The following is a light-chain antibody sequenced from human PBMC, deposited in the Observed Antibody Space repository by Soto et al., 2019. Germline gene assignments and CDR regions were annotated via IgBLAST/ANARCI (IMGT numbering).Light chain of an antibody. CDR2: KAS. Sequence: DIQMTQSPSTLSASVGDRVTITCRASQSISSWLAWYQQKPGKAPKLLIYKASSLQSGVPSRFSGSGSGTEFTLTISSLQPDDFATYYCQQYYSFWTFGGGTKVEIK. J-gene: IGKJ4*01. CDR3: QQYYSFWT. V-gene: IGKV1-5*03. CDR1: QSISSW.